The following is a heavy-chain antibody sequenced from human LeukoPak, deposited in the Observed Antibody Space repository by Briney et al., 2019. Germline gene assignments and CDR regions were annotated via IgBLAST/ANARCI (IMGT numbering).Heavy chain of an antibody. D-gene: IGHD2-21*01. Sequence: GGSLRLSCEASGFIFSSYVMGWVRQAPGKGLEWDSSISVGGGDTFIADSVKGRFTITRENSMDTLYLQMMGLRVEDTAIYYCAKLNLGEMAYFDSWGQGILVTVSS. CDR1: GFIFSSYV. V-gene: IGHV3-23*01. J-gene: IGHJ4*02. CDR3: AKLNLGEMAYFDS. CDR2: ISVGGGDT.